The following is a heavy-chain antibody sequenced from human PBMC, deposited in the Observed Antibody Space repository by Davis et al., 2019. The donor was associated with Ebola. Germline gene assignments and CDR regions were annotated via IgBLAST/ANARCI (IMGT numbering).Heavy chain of an antibody. D-gene: IGHD6-19*01. CDR1: GYSFTSYW. CDR2: IYPGDSDT. Sequence: GESLKISCKSSGYSFTSYWIGWVRQMPGKGLEWMGIIYPGDSDTRYSPSFQGQVTISADKSISTAYLQWSSLKASDTAMYYCARSIAVAGRDSDYWGQGTLVTVSS. J-gene: IGHJ4*02. CDR3: ARSIAVAGRDSDY. V-gene: IGHV5-51*01.